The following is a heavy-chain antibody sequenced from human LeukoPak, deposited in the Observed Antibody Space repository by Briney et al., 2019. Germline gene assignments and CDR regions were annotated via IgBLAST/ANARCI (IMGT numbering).Heavy chain of an antibody. V-gene: IGHV4-61*10. Sequence: PSETLSLTCTVSGGSISSGSYYWSWIRQPAGKGLEWIGYIYYSGSTNYNPSLKSRVTISVDTSKNQFSLKLSSVTAADTAVYYCARATTVTSDFDYWGQGTLVTVSS. CDR1: GGSISSGSYY. J-gene: IGHJ4*02. CDR3: ARATTVTSDFDY. D-gene: IGHD4-17*01. CDR2: IYYSGST.